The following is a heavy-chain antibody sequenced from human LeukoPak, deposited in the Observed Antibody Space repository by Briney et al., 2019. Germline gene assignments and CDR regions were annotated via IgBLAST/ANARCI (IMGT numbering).Heavy chain of an antibody. CDR3: AAGDLYDSSGYLPY. CDR1: GGSISSSHW. J-gene: IGHJ4*02. CDR2: IYHSGTT. D-gene: IGHD3-22*01. Sequence: SETLSLTCVVSGGSISSSHWWSWVRQPPGKGLEWIGEIYHSGTTNYNPSLKSRVTLSVDKSKNQFSLKLSSVTAADTAVYYCAAGDLYDSSGYLPYWGQGTLVTVSS. V-gene: IGHV4-4*02.